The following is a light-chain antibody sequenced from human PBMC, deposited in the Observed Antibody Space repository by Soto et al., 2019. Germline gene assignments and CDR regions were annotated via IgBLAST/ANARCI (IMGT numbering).Light chain of an antibody. CDR1: QSVSSTY. CDR3: QQYSSSPLT. V-gene: IGKV3-20*01. J-gene: IGKJ4*01. CDR2: GAS. Sequence: EIVLTQSPGTLSLSPWERATLSCRASQSVSSTYLGWYQQKPGQAPRLLIYGASNRATGIPDRFSGSGSGTDFTLTISRLEPEDFAVYYCQQYSSSPLTFGGGTKVDNK.